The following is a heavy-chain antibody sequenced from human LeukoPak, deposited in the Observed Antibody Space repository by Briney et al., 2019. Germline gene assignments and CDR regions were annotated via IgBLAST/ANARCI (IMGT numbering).Heavy chain of an antibody. CDR2: ISNSGSTI. CDR3: ARVKTPGYIGVIGY. V-gene: IGHV3-48*03. Sequence: GGSLRLSCAASGFSFSSYNMNWVRQAPGKGLEWVSYISNSGSTIYYADSVKGRFTISRDNAKNSLYLQMNSLRAEDTAVYYCARVKTPGYIGVIGYWGQGTLVTVSS. D-gene: IGHD6-13*01. CDR1: GFSFSSYN. J-gene: IGHJ4*02.